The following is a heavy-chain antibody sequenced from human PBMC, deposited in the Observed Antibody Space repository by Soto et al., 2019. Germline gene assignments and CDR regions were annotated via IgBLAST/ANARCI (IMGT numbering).Heavy chain of an antibody. CDR3: ARIVWFGEFMGVVAFDI. J-gene: IGHJ3*02. CDR1: GYTFTSYD. CDR2: MNPNSGNT. Sequence: GASVKVSCKASGYTFTSYDINWVRQATGQGLEWMGWMNPNSGNTGYAQKFQGRVTMTRNTSISTAYMELSSLRSEDTAVYYCARIVWFGEFMGVVAFDIWGQGTMVTVSS. V-gene: IGHV1-8*01. D-gene: IGHD3-10*01.